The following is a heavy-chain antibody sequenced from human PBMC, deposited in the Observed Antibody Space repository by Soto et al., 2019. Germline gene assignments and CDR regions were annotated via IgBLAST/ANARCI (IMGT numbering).Heavy chain of an antibody. V-gene: IGHV4-61*01. Sequence: ETLSLTCTVPGGSVSSGSYYLSWIRQPPGKGLEWIGYIYYSGSTNYNPSLKSRVTISVDTSKNQFSLKLSSVTAADTAVYYCARDDGLRYFDWSPGSRGQYYYYGMDVWGQGTTVTVSS. CDR2: IYYSGST. D-gene: IGHD3-9*01. CDR1: GGSVSSGSYY. CDR3: ARDDGLRYFDWSPGSRGQYYYYGMDV. J-gene: IGHJ6*02.